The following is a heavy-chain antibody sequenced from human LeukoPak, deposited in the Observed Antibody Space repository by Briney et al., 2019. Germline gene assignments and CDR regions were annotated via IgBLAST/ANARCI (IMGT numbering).Heavy chain of an antibody. CDR2: INSDGSST. V-gene: IGHV3-74*01. CDR1: RFTFSSYA. CDR3: ARVLEGEGYSSGCVGY. D-gene: IGHD6-19*01. J-gene: IGHJ4*02. Sequence: GGSLRLSCAASRFTFSSYAMHWVRQAPGKGLVWVSRINSDGSSTSYADSVKGRFTVSRDNAKNTLYLQMNSLRAEDTAVYYCARVLEGEGYSSGCVGYWGQGTLVTVSS.